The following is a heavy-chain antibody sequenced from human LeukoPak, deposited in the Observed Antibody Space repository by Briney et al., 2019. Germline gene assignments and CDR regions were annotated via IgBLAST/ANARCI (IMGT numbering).Heavy chain of an antibody. J-gene: IGHJ4*02. V-gene: IGHV3-30*02. CDR2: IRYDGSNK. CDR3: AKDNAYYYDSSGYYYLDYFDY. Sequence: GGSLRLSCAASGFTFSSYGMHWVRQAPGKGLEWVAFIRYDGSNKYYADSVKGRFTISRDNSKNTLYLQMNSLRAEDTAVYYCAKDNAYYYDSSGYYYLDYFDYWGQGTLVTVSS. D-gene: IGHD3-22*01. CDR1: GFTFSSYG.